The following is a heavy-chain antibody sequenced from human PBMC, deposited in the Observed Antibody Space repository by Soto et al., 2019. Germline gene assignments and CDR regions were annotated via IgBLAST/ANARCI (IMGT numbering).Heavy chain of an antibody. CDR1: GGSINTYY. CDR2: VDYSGNS. D-gene: IGHD6-19*01. V-gene: IGHV4-59*01. CDR3: ARKWFSVAGRLHFDY. J-gene: IGHJ4*02. Sequence: SETLSLTCTVSGGSINTYYWSWIRQPPGKGLEWIGYVDYSGNSDSSPSLKSRVTISIDTSKKQVSLKLNSVTAADTAVYYCARKWFSVAGRLHFDYWGQGIPVTVSS.